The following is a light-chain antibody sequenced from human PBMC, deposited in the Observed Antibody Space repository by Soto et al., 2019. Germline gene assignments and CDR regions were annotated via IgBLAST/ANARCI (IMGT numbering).Light chain of an antibody. CDR3: QQYGNSPPYS. J-gene: IGKJ2*03. Sequence: EIVLTQSPGTLSLSPGERATLSCRASQSVSRSYLAWYQQKPGHAPRLLIYGASSRATGIADRFSGSGSGTDFTLTISRLEPEDFAVYYCQQYGNSPPYSFGQGTKVEIK. CDR2: GAS. V-gene: IGKV3-20*01. CDR1: QSVSRSY.